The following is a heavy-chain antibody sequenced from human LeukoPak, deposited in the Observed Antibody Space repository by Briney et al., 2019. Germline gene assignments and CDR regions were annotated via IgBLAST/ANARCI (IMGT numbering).Heavy chain of an antibody. CDR2: VIPILGVE. D-gene: IGHD6-13*01. CDR3: AKGRYSSSWYEGDY. J-gene: IGHJ4*02. Sequence: SVKVSCKASGGAFTNYAINWVRQAPGQGLEWMGRVIPILGVENYAQKFQGRVTITADTSTSAAYMELSSLRSEDTAVYYCAKGRYSSSWYEGDYWGQGTLVTVSS. CDR1: GGAFTNYA. V-gene: IGHV1-69*04.